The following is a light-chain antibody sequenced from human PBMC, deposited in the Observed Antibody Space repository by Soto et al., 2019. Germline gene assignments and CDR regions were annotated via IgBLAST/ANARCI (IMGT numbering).Light chain of an antibody. CDR2: DAS. Sequence: EIVLTQSPATLSLSPGERATLSCRASQSVSSYLAWYQQKPGQAPRLLIYDASNRATGIPARFSGSGSGTDVPLTISRLEPVVFAVYYCQQRSNWHPLPCGGGTKDEIK. V-gene: IGKV3-11*01. CDR1: QSVSSY. J-gene: IGKJ4*01. CDR3: QQRSNWHPLP.